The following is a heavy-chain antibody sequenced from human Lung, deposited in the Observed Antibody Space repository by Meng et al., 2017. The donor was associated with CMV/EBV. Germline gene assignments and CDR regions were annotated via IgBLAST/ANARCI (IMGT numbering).Heavy chain of an antibody. CDR2: VSWNSGYI. CDR1: GFTFDDYA. D-gene: IGHD2-15*01. J-gene: IGHJ6*02. CDR3: AKDEGYCSDGSYYYYYYGMEV. V-gene: IGHV3-9*01. Sequence: SLKISCAASGFTFDDYALHWVRQVPGKGLEWVAGVSWNSGYIAYADSVKGRFTISRDNAKSSLFLQMNSLRAEDTALYYCAKDEGYCSDGSYYYYYYGMEVWGQGTTVTSSS.